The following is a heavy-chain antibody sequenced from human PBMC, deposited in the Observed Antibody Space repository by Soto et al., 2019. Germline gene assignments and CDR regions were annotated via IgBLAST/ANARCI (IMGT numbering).Heavy chain of an antibody. V-gene: IGHV3-23*01. J-gene: IGHJ4*02. D-gene: IGHD4-17*01. CDR3: AKDPNGDYIGAFDD. CDR1: GFAFSNYA. Sequence: EVQLLESGGDLVQPGGSLRLSCAASGFAFSNYAVTWVRQAQGKGLEWVSSISRRGNVIYYADSVKGRFIISRNNSKNTLYLQMNILRAEDTAIYYCAKDPNGDYIGAFDDWGQGTLVTVSS. CDR2: ISRRGNVI.